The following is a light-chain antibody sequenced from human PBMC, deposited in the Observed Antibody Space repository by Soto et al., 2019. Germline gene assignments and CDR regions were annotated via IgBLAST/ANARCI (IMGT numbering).Light chain of an antibody. Sequence: AIQMTQSPSSLSACVGGRVTITCRASQGIRNDLGWYQQKPGKAPKLLIYAASSLQSGVPSRFSGSGSGTDFTLTISSLQPEDFATYYCLQDYNYPRTFGQGTKVDI. CDR2: AAS. CDR1: QGIRND. J-gene: IGKJ1*01. CDR3: LQDYNYPRT. V-gene: IGKV1-6*01.